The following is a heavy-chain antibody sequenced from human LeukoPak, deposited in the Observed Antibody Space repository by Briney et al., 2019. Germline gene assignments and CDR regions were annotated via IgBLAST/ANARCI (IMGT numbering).Heavy chain of an antibody. Sequence: ASVKVSCKVSGYTLTELSMHWVRQAPGKGLEWMGGFDPEDGETIYAQKFQGRVTMTEDTSTDTAYMELSSLRSEDTAVYYCATNPVYSSGWRDAFDIWGQGTMVTVSS. CDR2: FDPEDGET. D-gene: IGHD6-19*01. V-gene: IGHV1-24*01. CDR1: GYTLTELS. J-gene: IGHJ3*02. CDR3: ATNPVYSSGWRDAFDI.